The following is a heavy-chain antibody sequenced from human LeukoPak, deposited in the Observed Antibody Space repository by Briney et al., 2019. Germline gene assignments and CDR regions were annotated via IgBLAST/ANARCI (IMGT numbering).Heavy chain of an antibody. CDR2: INPNSGGT. CDR1: GYTFTGYY. J-gene: IGHJ5*02. V-gene: IGHV1-2*02. D-gene: IGHD1-7*01. Sequence: ASVKVSCKASGYTFTGYYMHWVRQAPGQGLEWMGWINPNSGGTNYAKKFQGRVTMTRDTSISTAYMELSRLRSDDTAVYYCARDSHNWNYSGFDPWGQGTLVTVSS. CDR3: ARDSHNWNYSGFDP.